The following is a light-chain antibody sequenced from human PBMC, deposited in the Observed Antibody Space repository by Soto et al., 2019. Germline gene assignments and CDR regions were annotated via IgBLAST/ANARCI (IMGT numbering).Light chain of an antibody. J-gene: IGLJ1*01. CDR2: DVS. Sequence: QSALTQPRSVTGSPGQSVTISCTGTSSDVGGYNYVSWYQQHPGKAPKLMIYDVSKRPSGVPDRFSGSESGNTASLTISGLQAEDEADYYCCSYTSSSTYVFGTGTKVTVL. V-gene: IGLV2-11*01. CDR1: SSDVGGYNY. CDR3: CSYTSSSTYV.